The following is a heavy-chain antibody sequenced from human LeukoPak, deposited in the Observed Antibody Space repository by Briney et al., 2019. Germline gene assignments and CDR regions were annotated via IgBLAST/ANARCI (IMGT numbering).Heavy chain of an antibody. CDR2: IYSSGST. D-gene: IGHD3-22*01. CDR1: GGSISSYY. V-gene: IGHV4-4*07. CDR3: ARARDYYDSSSYPNWFDP. Sequence: PSETLSLTCTVSGGSISSYYWTWIRQTAGKGLEWIGRIYSSGSTNYNPSLKSRVIMSVDKSQNQFSLKLSSVTAADTAVYYCARARDYYDSSSYPNWFDPWGQGTLVTVSS. J-gene: IGHJ5*02.